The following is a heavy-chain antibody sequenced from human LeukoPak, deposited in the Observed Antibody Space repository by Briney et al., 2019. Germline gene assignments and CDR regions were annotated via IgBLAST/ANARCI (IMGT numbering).Heavy chain of an antibody. CDR3: AVLGYCSSTSCRSQLVDY. CDR2: TIPIFGTA. J-gene: IGHJ4*02. D-gene: IGHD2-2*01. V-gene: IGHV1-69*13. CDR1: GYTFTSYY. Sequence: SVKVSCKASGYTFTSYYMHWVRQAPGQGLEWMGGTIPIFGTANYAQKFQGRVTITADESTSTAYMELSSLRSEDTAVYYCAVLGYCSSTSCRSQLVDYWGQGTLVTVSS.